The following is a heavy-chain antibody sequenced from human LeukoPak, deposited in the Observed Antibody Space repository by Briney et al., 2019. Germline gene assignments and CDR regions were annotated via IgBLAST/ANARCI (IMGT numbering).Heavy chain of an antibody. J-gene: IGHJ3*02. CDR3: ARDLYYYGSGSYYSDAFDI. CDR1: GFTFDDYG. CDR2: INWNGGST. D-gene: IGHD3-10*01. Sequence: GGSLRLSCAASGFTFDDYGMSWVRQAPGKVLEQVSGINWNGGSTGYGDSVKDRFTISRDNATNSLYLQMNSLRAEDTALYHCARDLYYYGSGSYYSDAFDIWGQGTMVTVSS. V-gene: IGHV3-20*01.